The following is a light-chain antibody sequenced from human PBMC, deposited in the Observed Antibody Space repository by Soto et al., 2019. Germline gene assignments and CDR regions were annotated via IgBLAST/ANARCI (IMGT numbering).Light chain of an antibody. Sequence: ELVKTQSPATLSVSPGERAALSCRASQSVSSNLAWYQQKPGQAPRLLIYAASARATGIPARFTGSGSGTEFTLTISSLQSEDIAVYYCQQYNNWPKTFGQGTKVDIK. CDR3: QQYNNWPKT. V-gene: IGKV3-15*01. CDR2: AAS. CDR1: QSVSSN. J-gene: IGKJ1*01.